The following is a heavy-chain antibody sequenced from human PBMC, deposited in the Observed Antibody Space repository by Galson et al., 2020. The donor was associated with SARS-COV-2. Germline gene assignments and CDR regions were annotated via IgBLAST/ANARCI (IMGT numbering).Heavy chain of an antibody. CDR3: ASGGYTTGWGAFDI. CDR1: GFSFSTNS. CDR2: ISTRSNYI. J-gene: IGHJ3*02. V-gene: IGHV3-21*01. Sequence: GGSLRLSCAASGFSFSTNSVNWVRQAPGKGLEWVSYISTRSNYIYYADSVKGRFTISRDNAKNSLLLQMNSLRVEDTAVYYCASGGYTTGWGAFDIWGQGTRSPSLQ. D-gene: IGHD2-8*02.